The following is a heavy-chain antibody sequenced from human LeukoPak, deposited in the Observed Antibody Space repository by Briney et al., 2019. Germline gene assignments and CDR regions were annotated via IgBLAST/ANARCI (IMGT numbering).Heavy chain of an antibody. CDR2: IIPIFGTA. CDR3: AREAPAYYYDSGGYPGNYYFDY. Sequence: ASVKVSCKASGGTFSSYAISWVRQAPGQGLEWMGGIIPIFGTANYAQKFQGRVTITTDESTSTAYMELSSPRSEDTAVYYCAREAPAYYYDSGGYPGNYYFDYWGQGTLATVSS. D-gene: IGHD3-22*01. V-gene: IGHV1-69*05. CDR1: GGTFSSYA. J-gene: IGHJ4*02.